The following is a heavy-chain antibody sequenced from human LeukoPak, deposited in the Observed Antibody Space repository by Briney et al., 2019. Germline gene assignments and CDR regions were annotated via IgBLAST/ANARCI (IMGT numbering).Heavy chain of an antibody. J-gene: IGHJ4*02. Sequence: GGSLRLSCAASGFTFSNYWMHWVRQAPGKGLVWVSRINTDGSSTTYADSVKGRFTISRDNAKNTLYLQMNSLSAEDTAVYYCARGYSSSYRIDYWGQGTLVTVTS. D-gene: IGHD6-6*01. V-gene: IGHV3-74*01. CDR3: ARGYSSSYRIDY. CDR1: GFTFSNYW. CDR2: INTDGSST.